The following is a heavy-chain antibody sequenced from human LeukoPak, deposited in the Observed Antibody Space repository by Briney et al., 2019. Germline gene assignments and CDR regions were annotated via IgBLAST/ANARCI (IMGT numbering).Heavy chain of an antibody. CDR1: GFTFSSYW. V-gene: IGHV3-74*01. Sequence: GGSLRLSCVASGFTFSSYWMHWVRQAPGKGQAWVSHINSDGSSTTYADSVKGRFTISRDNAKNTLYLQMNSLRAEDTAVYYCARDGLAAITFDYWGQGILVTVSS. CDR2: INSDGSST. CDR3: ARDGLAAITFDY. D-gene: IGHD5-24*01. J-gene: IGHJ4*02.